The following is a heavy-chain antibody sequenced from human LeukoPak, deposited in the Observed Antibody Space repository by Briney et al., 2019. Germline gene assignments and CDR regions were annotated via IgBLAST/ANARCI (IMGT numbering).Heavy chain of an antibody. CDR1: GFTFSSYS. V-gene: IGHV3-21*01. D-gene: IGHD3-22*01. CDR2: IISTSTYM. J-gene: IGHJ4*02. Sequence: KPGGSLRLSCAASGFTFSSYSMNWVRQAPGKGLEWVSSIISTSTYMYYADSVKGRFTISRDNAKNSLYLQMNSLRAEDTAVYYCARDLGYDSSGYYHYFDNWGQGTLVTVSS. CDR3: ARDLGYDSSGYYHYFDN.